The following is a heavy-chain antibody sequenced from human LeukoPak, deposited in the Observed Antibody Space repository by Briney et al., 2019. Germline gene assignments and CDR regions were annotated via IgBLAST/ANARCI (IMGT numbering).Heavy chain of an antibody. J-gene: IGHJ3*02. D-gene: IGHD1-26*01. V-gene: IGHV1-2*04. Sequence: ASVKVSCKASGGTFSSYAISWVRQAPGQGLEWMGWINPNSGGTNYAQKFQGWVTMTRDTSISTAYMELSRLRSDDTAVYYCARAEGATDAFDIWGQGTMVTVSS. CDR3: ARAEGATDAFDI. CDR1: GGTFSSYA. CDR2: INPNSGGT.